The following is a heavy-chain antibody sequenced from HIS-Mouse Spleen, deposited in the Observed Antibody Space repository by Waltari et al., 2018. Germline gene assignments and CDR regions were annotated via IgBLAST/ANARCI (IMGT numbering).Heavy chain of an antibody. J-gene: IGHJ2*01. CDR3: AREIPYSSSWYDWYFDL. CDR2: IYYRGRT. Sequence: QLQLQESGPGLVKPSETLSLTCTVSGGSISSSSYYWGWIRQPPGKGLEWIGSIYYRGRTSSSPSLKSRVTISVDTSKNQFSLKLSSVTAADTAVYYCAREIPYSSSWYDWYFDLWGRGTLVTVSS. D-gene: IGHD6-13*01. CDR1: GGSISSSSYY. V-gene: IGHV4-39*07.